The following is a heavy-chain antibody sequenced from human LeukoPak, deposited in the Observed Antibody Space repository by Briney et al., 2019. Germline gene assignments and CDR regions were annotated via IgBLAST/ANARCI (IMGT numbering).Heavy chain of an antibody. CDR1: GFTFRSYA. CDR3: AKGALRLGELSLYSNDY. J-gene: IGHJ4*02. Sequence: GGSLRLSCAASGFTFRSYAMSWVRQAPGKGLEWVSAISGSGGSSYYADSVKGRFTISRDNSKNTLYLQMNSLRAEDTAVYYCAKGALRLGELSLYSNDYWGQGTLVTVSS. CDR2: ISGSGGSS. V-gene: IGHV3-23*01. D-gene: IGHD3-16*02.